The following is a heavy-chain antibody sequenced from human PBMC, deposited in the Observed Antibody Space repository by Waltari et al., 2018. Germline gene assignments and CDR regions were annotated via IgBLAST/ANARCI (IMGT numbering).Heavy chain of an antibody. CDR2: IGIAGDT. CDR1: GFTFRSYD. J-gene: IGHJ4*02. Sequence: EVQLVESGGGLVQPGGSLRLSCAASGFTFRSYDMHWVRQATGKGLEWVSSIGIAGDTYYPGSVKGRFTISREDAKNTLYLQMNSLRAEDTAVYYCARVEYSYGPYCFDSWGQGTPVTVSS. D-gene: IGHD5-18*01. V-gene: IGHV3-13*01. CDR3: ARVEYSYGPYCFDS.